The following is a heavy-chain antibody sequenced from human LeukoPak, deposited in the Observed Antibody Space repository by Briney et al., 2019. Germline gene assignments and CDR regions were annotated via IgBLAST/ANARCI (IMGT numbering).Heavy chain of an antibody. Sequence: KPGGSLRLSCAASGFTFSDYYMSWIRQAPGKGLEWVSDISSSGSTIYYADSVKGRFTISRDNAKNSLYLQMNSLRAEDTAVYYCATLHDYEGNSIWFDPWGQGTLVTVSS. V-gene: IGHV3-11*04. CDR3: ATLHDYEGNSIWFDP. CDR2: ISSSGSTI. CDR1: GFTFSDYY. J-gene: IGHJ5*02. D-gene: IGHD4-23*01.